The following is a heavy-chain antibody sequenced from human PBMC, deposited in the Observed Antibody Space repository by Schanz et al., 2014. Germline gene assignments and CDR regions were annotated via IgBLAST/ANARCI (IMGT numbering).Heavy chain of an antibody. CDR1: GFTLSNAW. Sequence: EVHLVESGGGLVKPGGSLRLSCAASGFTLSNAWMSWVRQAPGKGVEWVGRINSDGRSTNYADSVKGRFSISRDNARNTLNLQTDSLRDEDTAVYYCAGGTRGGYIEYWGQGTLVIVSS. J-gene: IGHJ4*02. V-gene: IGHV3-74*02. CDR3: AGGTRGGYIEY. D-gene: IGHD3-16*01. CDR2: INSDGRST.